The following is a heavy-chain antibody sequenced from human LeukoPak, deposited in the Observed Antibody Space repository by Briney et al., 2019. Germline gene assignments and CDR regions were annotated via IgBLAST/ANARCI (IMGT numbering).Heavy chain of an antibody. Sequence: SETLSLTCTVSGGSISSYYWSWIRQPPGKGLEWIGYIYYSGSTNYNPSLKSRVTISVDTSQNQFSLKLGSVTAADTAIYYCARRGYSYGYLYFDYWGQGSLVTVSS. D-gene: IGHD5-18*01. J-gene: IGHJ4*02. CDR1: GGSISSYY. V-gene: IGHV4-59*01. CDR3: ARRGYSYGYLYFDY. CDR2: IYYSGST.